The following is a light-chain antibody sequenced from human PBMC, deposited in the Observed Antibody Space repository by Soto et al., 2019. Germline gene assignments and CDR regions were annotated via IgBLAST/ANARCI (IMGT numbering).Light chain of an antibody. CDR1: QSLGSSY. Sequence: EIVLTQSPGTLSLSPGERATLSCRASQSLGSSYLAWYQQKPGQAPRLLISGASSRATGIPDRFSGSGSGTDFTRTISRLETEDFAVYYCQHYGSSPRTFGQGIKVEIK. CDR2: GAS. V-gene: IGKV3-20*01. J-gene: IGKJ1*01. CDR3: QHYGSSPRT.